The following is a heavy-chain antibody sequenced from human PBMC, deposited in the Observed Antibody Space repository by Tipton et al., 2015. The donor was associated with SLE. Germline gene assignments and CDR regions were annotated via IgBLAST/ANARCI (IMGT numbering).Heavy chain of an antibody. V-gene: IGHV4-34*01. CDR2: ITHSGIT. CDR3: ARSFKGLQSPYYYYYYMDV. D-gene: IGHD4-11*01. J-gene: IGHJ6*03. CDR1: GGSFNDYL. Sequence: TLSLTCVVYGGSFNDYLWSWIRQPPGKGLEWIGQITHSGITNYYPSLKSRVTISVDTSKNQFSLKLSSVTAADTAVYYCARSFKGLQSPYYYYYYMDVWGKGTTVTVSS.